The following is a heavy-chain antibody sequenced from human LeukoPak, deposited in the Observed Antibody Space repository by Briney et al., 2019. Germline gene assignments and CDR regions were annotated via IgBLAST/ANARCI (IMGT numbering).Heavy chain of an antibody. J-gene: IGHJ4*02. CDR3: ARDLYSSGWGYFDY. D-gene: IGHD6-19*01. CDR1: GYSISSGYY. V-gene: IGHV4-38-2*02. CDR2: IYHSGST. Sequence: SETLSFTCTISGYSISSGYYWGWIRQPPGKGLEWIGSIYHSGSTYYNPSLKSRVTISLDTSENQFSLKLSSVTAADTAVYYCARDLYSSGWGYFDYWGQGTLVTVSS.